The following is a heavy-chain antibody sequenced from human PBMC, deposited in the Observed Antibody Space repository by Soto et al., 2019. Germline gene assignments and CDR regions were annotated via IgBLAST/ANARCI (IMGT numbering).Heavy chain of an antibody. V-gene: IGHV3-30*18. J-gene: IGHJ4*02. CDR1: RFTFSSYG. D-gene: IGHD2-15*01. CDR2: ISYDGSNK. CDR3: AKESPYSVGSGDYFDY. Sequence: QVQLVESGGGVVQPGRSLRLSCAASRFTFSSYGMHWVRQAPGKGLEWVAVISYDGSNKYYADSVKGRFTISRDNSKNTRYLQMNSLRAEDTAVYYCAKESPYSVGSGDYFDYWGQGTLVTVSS.